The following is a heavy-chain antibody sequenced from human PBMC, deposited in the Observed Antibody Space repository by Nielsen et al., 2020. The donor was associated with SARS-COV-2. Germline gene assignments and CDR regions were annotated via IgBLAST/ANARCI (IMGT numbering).Heavy chain of an antibody. CDR1: GFTFDDYA. CDR2: ISWNSGSI. Sequence: SLKISCAASGFTFDDYAMHWVRQAPGKGLEWVSGISWNSGSIGYADSVKGRFTISRDNAKNSLYLQMNSLRAEDTALYYCAKEAWYCSSTSCYGNWFDPWGQGTLVTVSS. CDR3: AKEAWYCSSTSCYGNWFDP. V-gene: IGHV3-9*01. D-gene: IGHD2-2*01. J-gene: IGHJ5*02.